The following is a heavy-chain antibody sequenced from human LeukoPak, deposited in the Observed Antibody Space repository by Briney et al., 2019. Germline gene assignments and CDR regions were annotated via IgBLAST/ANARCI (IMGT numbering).Heavy chain of an antibody. J-gene: IGHJ4*02. D-gene: IGHD6-13*01. V-gene: IGHV4-34*01. CDR2: INHSGST. Sequence: SETLSLTCAVYGGSFSGYYWSWIRQPPGKGLEWIGEINHSGSTNYNPSLKSRVTISVDKSKNQFSLKLSSVTAADTAVYYCARGSSSWTVFDYWGQGTLVTVSS. CDR1: GGSFSGYY. CDR3: ARGSSSWTVFDY.